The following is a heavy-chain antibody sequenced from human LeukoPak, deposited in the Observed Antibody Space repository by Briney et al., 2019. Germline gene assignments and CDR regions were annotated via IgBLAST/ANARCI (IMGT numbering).Heavy chain of an antibody. CDR2: ISDGGSRT. J-gene: IGHJ4*02. CDR1: GFVFSSQD. Sequence: TGGSLRLSRAASGFVFSSQDMGWVRQAPGRGLEWVSAISDGGSRTYYADSVKGRFTISRDNSKNTLHLQMNSLRAEDTAVYYCAKDARRSSGWYFFDHWGQGTLVTVSS. V-gene: IGHV3-23*01. D-gene: IGHD6-19*01. CDR3: AKDARRSSGWYFFDH.